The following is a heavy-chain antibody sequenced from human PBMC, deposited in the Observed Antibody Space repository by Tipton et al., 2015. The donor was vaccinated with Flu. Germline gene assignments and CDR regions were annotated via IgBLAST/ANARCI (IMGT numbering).Heavy chain of an antibody. CDR3: AREGYGRSGYFLGGYFLDY. CDR2: IYPTGTT. Sequence: GLVKPSETLSLTCTVSSGSTRSTNYFCAWIRQPPGKRLELIGSIYPTGTTYYNPSLKSRVTISVDTSKSQFSLMLKSVTAADTAVYYCAREGYGRSGYFLGGYFLDYWGQGTLVTVSS. CDR1: SGSTRSTNYF. D-gene: IGHD3-22*01. J-gene: IGHJ4*02. V-gene: IGHV4-39*02.